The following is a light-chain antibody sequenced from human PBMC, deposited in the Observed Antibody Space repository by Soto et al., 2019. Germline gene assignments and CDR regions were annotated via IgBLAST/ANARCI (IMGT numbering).Light chain of an antibody. CDR3: QEYDCSPPIT. J-gene: IGKJ5*01. V-gene: IGKV3-20*01. CDR2: DAY. CDR1: QSVRSAR. Sequence: EIVVTQSPDTLSLSPRERATLSCRASQSVRSARLAWYQQKPGQAPRLVIVDAYNRASVIPVRFSGSGSGTDVTLTITRLETEDFAVYYCQEYDCSPPITFGLGTRLEIK.